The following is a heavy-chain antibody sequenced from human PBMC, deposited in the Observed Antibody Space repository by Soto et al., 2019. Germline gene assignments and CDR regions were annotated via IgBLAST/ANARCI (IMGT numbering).Heavy chain of an antibody. V-gene: IGHV4-30-4*01. CDR3: ARRYGGNFDY. J-gene: IGHJ4*02. D-gene: IGHD2-15*01. CDR1: GGSISSGDYY. CDR2: TYYSGST. Sequence: SETLSLTCTVPGGSISSGDYYWSWIRQPPGKGLEWIGYTYYSGSTYYNPSLKSRVTISVDTSKNQFSLKLSSVTAADTAVYYCARRYGGNFDYWGQGTLVTVSS.